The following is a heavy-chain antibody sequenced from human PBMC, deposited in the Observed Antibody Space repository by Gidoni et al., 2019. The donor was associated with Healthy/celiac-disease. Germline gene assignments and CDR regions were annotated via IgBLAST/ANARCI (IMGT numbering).Heavy chain of an antibody. Sequence: SSYAISWVRQAPGQGLEWMGGIIPIFGTANYAQKFQGRVTITADESTSTAYMELSSLRSEDTAVYYCAREGDSSGYQYYYYYGMDVWGQGTTVTVSS. CDR3: AREGDSSGYQYYYYYGMDV. D-gene: IGHD3-22*01. V-gene: IGHV1-69*01. CDR1: SSYA. J-gene: IGHJ6*02. CDR2: IIPIFGTA.